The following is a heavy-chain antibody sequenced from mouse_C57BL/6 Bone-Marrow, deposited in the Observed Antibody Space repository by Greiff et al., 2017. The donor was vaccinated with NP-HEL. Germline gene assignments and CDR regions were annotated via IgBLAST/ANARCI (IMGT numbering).Heavy chain of an antibody. CDR2: IDPSDSNT. J-gene: IGHJ3*01. CDR3: ARDRDYSNPFAY. Sequence: QVQLQQPGAELVKPGASVKLSCKASGYTFTSYWMQWVKQRPGQGLEWIGEIDPSDSNTNYNQKFKGKATLTVDTSSSTAYMQLSSLTSEDSAVYYCARDRDYSNPFAYWGQGTLVTVSA. D-gene: IGHD2-5*01. V-gene: IGHV1-50*01. CDR1: GYTFTSYW.